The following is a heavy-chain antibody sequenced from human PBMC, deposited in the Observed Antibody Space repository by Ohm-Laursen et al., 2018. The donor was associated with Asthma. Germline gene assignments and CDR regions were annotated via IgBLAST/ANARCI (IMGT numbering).Heavy chain of an antibody. CDR3: ARDVMEWYLPAFDF. J-gene: IGHJ4*02. CDR1: GYTFSRYS. D-gene: IGHD3-3*01. CDR2: ISTASTFI. V-gene: IGHV3-21*01. Sequence: SLRLSCTASGYTFSRYSIHWVRQVPGKGLEWVASISTASTFIYYADSVRGRFSTSRDNAKNSVYLQMNSLRPDDTAVYYCARDVMEWYLPAFDFWGQGTLVTVS.